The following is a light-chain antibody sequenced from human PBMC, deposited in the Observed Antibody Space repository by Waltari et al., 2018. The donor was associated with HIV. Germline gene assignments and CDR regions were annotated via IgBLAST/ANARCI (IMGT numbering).Light chain of an antibody. Sequence: DIVMTQSPLSLPVTPGEPASISCRSSQSLLNSNGFNYLDWYPQKPGQSPRLLIYLASDRAPGVPDRFSGSGSGTDFTLKISRVEAEDVGVYYCMQALQTPLITFGQGTRLEIK. CDR1: QSLLNSNGFNY. V-gene: IGKV2-28*01. CDR2: LAS. CDR3: MQALQTPLIT. J-gene: IGKJ5*01.